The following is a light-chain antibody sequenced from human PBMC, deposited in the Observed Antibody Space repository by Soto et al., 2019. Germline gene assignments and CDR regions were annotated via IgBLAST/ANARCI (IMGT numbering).Light chain of an antibody. CDR2: AAS. CDR3: QQSYSTPIT. J-gene: IGKJ5*01. V-gene: IGKV1-39*01. CDR1: QRISSY. Sequence: DIQVTQSPYALSASVGGRITITCRASQRISSYLNWYQQKPGRAPKLLIYAASSLQSGVPSRCSGSGSGTDFTLPISSLQPEAFATYYCQQSYSTPITFGQGTRLEIK.